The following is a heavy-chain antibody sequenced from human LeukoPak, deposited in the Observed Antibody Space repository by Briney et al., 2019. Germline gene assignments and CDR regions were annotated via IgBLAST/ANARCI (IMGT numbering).Heavy chain of an antibody. J-gene: IGHJ3*02. D-gene: IGHD6-19*01. CDR3: ARGPLAVAGAFDI. V-gene: IGHV3-21*01. CDR2: ISSSSSYK. CDR1: GFTFSSYS. Sequence: GGSLRLSCAASGFTFSSYSMNWVRQAPGKGLEWVSSISSSSSYKYYADSVKGRFTISRDNAKNSLYLQMNSLRAEDTAVYYCARGPLAVAGAFDIWGQGTMVTVSS.